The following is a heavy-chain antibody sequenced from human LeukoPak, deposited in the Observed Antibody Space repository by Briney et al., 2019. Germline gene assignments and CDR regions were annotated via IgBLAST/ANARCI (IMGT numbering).Heavy chain of an antibody. V-gene: IGHV4-4*07. D-gene: IGHD3-22*01. CDR2: IYTSGST. CDR1: GGSISSYY. Sequence: SETLSLTCTVSGGSISSYYWSWIRQPAGKGLEWIGRIYTSGSTNYNPSLKSRVTISVDKSKNQFSLKLSSVTAADTAVYYCARGSHYYDSRRAFPSTQTYFDYWGQGTLVTVSS. J-gene: IGHJ4*02. CDR3: ARGSHYYDSRRAFPSTQTYFDY.